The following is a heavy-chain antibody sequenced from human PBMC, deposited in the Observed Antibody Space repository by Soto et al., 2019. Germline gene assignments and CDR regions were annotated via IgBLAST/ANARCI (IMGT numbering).Heavy chain of an antibody. V-gene: IGHV4-59*01. CDR1: GGSISSYY. CDR2: IYYSGST. D-gene: IGHD3-10*01. Sequence: PSETLSLTCTVSGGSISSYYWIWIRQPPGKGLEWIGYIYYSGSTNYNPSLKSRVTISVDTSKNQFSLKLSSVTAADTAVYYCARDLAGYYYMDVWGKGTTVTVSS. CDR3: ARDLAGYYYMDV. J-gene: IGHJ6*03.